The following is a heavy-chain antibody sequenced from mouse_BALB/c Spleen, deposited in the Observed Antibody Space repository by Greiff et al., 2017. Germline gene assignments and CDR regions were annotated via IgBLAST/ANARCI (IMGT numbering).Heavy chain of an antibody. V-gene: IGHV1-7*01. CDR3: AREDYGSSPYYAMDY. J-gene: IGHJ4*01. CDR1: GYTFTSYW. D-gene: IGHD1-1*01. Sequence: VQLQQSGAELAKPGASVKMSCKASGYTFTSYWMHWVKQRPGQGLEWIGYINPSTGYTEYNQKFKDKATLTADKSSSTAYMQLSSLTSDDSAVYYCAREDYGSSPYYAMDYWGQGTSVTVSS. CDR2: INPSTGYT.